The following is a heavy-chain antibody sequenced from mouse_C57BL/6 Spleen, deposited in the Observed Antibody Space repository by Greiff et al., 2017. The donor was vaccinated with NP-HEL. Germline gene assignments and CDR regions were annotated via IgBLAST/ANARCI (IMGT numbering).Heavy chain of an antibody. Sequence: VQLQQSGPELVKPGASVKISCKASGYAFSSSWMNWVKQRPGKGLEWIGRIYPGDGTTNYNGKFKGTATLTADKSSITAYMQLSSLTSADSAIYYCARHLFDYWGQGTTLTVSS. CDR2: IYPGDGTT. J-gene: IGHJ2*01. V-gene: IGHV1-82*01. CDR1: GYAFSSSW. CDR3: ARHLFDY.